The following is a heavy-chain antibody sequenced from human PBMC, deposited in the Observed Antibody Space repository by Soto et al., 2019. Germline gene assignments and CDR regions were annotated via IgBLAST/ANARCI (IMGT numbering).Heavy chain of an antibody. V-gene: IGHV1-69*13. J-gene: IGHJ6*02. CDR1: GGTFSSYA. CDR3: ARSRDAYNRDYYGMDV. Sequence: ASVKVSCKASGGTFSSYAISWVRQAPGQGLEWMGGIIPIFGTANYAQKFQGRVTITADESTSTAYMELSSLRSEDTAVYYCARSRDAYNRDYYGMDVWGQGTTVTVSS. D-gene: IGHD1-1*01. CDR2: IIPIFGTA.